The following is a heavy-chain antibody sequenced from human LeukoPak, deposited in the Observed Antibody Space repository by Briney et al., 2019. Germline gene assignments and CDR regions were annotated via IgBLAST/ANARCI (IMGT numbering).Heavy chain of an antibody. Sequence: GGSLRLSCTVSGFTVSSNSMSWVRQAPGKGLEWVSFIYSDNTHYSDSVKGRFTISRDNSKNTLYLQMNSLRAEDTAVYYCAKDGSDYVWESYFGGLNLDYWGQGTLVTVSS. D-gene: IGHD3-16*01. CDR3: AKDGSDYVWESYFGGLNLDY. CDR2: IYSDNT. CDR1: GFTVSSNS. J-gene: IGHJ4*02. V-gene: IGHV3-66*03.